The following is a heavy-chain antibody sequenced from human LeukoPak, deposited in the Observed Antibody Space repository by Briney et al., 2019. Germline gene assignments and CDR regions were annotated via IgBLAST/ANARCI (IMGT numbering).Heavy chain of an antibody. CDR1: GGSISSGDYY. Sequence: SETLSLTCTVSGGSISSGDYYWSWIRQPPGKGLEWIGYIYYSGSTYYNPSLKSRVTISVDTSKNQFSLKLSSVTAADTAVYYCARALGVVTTWNDAFDIWGQGTMVTVSS. J-gene: IGHJ3*02. CDR2: IYYSGST. D-gene: IGHD2-21*02. V-gene: IGHV4-30-4*08. CDR3: ARALGVVTTWNDAFDI.